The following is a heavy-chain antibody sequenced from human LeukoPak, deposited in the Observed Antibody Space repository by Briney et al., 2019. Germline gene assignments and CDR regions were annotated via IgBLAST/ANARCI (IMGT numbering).Heavy chain of an antibody. Sequence: ASVKVSCKASGGTFSSYAISWVRHAPGQGLEWMGGIIPIFGTANYAQKFQGRVTITADESTSTAYMELSSLRSEDTAVYYCARALNYDFWSGYYDYWGQGTLVTVSS. CDR2: IIPIFGTA. CDR3: ARALNYDFWSGYYDY. V-gene: IGHV1-69*13. D-gene: IGHD3-3*01. CDR1: GGTFSSYA. J-gene: IGHJ4*02.